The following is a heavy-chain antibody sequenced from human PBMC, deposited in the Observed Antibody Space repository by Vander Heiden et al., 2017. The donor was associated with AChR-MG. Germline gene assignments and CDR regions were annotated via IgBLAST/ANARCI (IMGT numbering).Heavy chain of an antibody. CDR3: ARDQNYYGSGSYYLDY. D-gene: IGHD3-10*01. J-gene: IGHJ4*02. CDR2: IWYDGSNK. CDR1: GFTFSSYG. Sequence: QVQLVESGGGVVQPGRSLRLSCAASGFTFSSYGMHLVRQAPGKGMEWVAVIWYDGSNKYYADSVKGRFTISRDNSKNTLYLQMNSLRAEDTAVYYCARDQNYYGSGSYYLDYWGQGTLVTVSS. V-gene: IGHV3-33*01.